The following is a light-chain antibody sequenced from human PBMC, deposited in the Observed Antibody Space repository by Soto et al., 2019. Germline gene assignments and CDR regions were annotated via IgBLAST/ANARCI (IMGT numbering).Light chain of an antibody. CDR3: SSYTTSSTTV. V-gene: IGLV2-14*01. Sequence: QSALTQPASVSGSPGQSITISCTGTSSDVGAYNYVSWYQQHPGKAPKFMIYEVSNRPSGVSNRFSGSKSGNTASLTISGFQAEDEADYYCSSYTTSSTTVFGGGTKVTVL. CDR2: EVS. J-gene: IGLJ3*02. CDR1: SSDVGAYNY.